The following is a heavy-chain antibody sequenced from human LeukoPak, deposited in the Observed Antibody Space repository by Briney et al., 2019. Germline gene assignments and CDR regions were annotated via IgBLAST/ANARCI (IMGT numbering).Heavy chain of an antibody. J-gene: IGHJ3*02. Sequence: PGGSLRLSCAASGFTFRTYSMNWVCQAPGKGLEWVSYSSSSSSTIYYADSVKGRFTISRDNAKNSLHLQMNSLRAEDTAVYYCAREGLVVPATIDAFDIWGQGTMVTVSS. CDR3: AREGLVVPATIDAFDI. D-gene: IGHD2-2*01. CDR1: GFTFRTYS. CDR2: SSSSSSTI. V-gene: IGHV3-48*01.